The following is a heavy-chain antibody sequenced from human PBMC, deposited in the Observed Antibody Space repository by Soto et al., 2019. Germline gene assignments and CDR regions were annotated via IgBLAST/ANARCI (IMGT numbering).Heavy chain of an antibody. V-gene: IGHV3-30*18. J-gene: IGHJ4*02. CDR2: ISYDGSNK. CDR1: GFTFSSYG. Sequence: QVQLVESGGGVVQPGRSLRLSCAASGFTFSSYGMHWVRQAPGKGLEWVAVISYDGSNKYYADSVKGRFTISRDNSKNTLYLQMNSLRAEDTAVYYCAKAVVDTAMVTDFDYWGPGTLVTVSS. D-gene: IGHD5-18*01. CDR3: AKAVVDTAMVTDFDY.